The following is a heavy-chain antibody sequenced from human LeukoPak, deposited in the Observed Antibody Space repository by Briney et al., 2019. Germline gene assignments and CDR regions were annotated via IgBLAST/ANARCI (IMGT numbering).Heavy chain of an antibody. CDR2: IYTSGST. J-gene: IGHJ4*02. V-gene: IGHV4-61*02. Sequence: KSSETLSLTCTVSGGSISSGSYYWSWIRQPAGKGLEWIGRIYTSGSTNYNPSLKSRVTISVDTSKNQFSLKLSSVTAADTAVYYCARHFGPDGFDYWGQGTLVTVSS. D-gene: IGHD1-14*01. CDR1: GGSISSGSYY. CDR3: ARHFGPDGFDY.